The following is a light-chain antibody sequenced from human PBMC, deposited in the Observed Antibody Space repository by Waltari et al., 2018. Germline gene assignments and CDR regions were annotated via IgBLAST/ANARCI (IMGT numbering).Light chain of an antibody. V-gene: IGKV3-20*01. J-gene: IGKJ1*01. CDR2: YAP. Sequence: EIVLTQSPGTLSLSPGERATLSCRASQSVGRYLAWYQQKPGQAPRLLIYYAPTRATGIPDRVSGSGSGTDFSLTISRLESEDFAVYYCQKYVNLPATFGQGTKVEIK. CDR3: QKYVNLPAT. CDR1: QSVGRY.